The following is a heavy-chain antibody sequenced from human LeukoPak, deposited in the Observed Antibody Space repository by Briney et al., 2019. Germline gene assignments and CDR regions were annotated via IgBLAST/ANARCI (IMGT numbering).Heavy chain of an antibody. V-gene: IGHV4-34*01. CDR2: VNHSGST. Sequence: PSETLSLTCAVYGGSFSGYYWSWIRQPPGKGLEWIGEVNHSGSTNYNPSLKSRVTISVDTSKNQFSLKLSSVTAADTAVYYCARSSSFRRYFDLWGRGTLVTVSS. CDR1: GGSFSGYY. J-gene: IGHJ2*01. CDR3: ARSSSFRRYFDL. D-gene: IGHD6-6*01.